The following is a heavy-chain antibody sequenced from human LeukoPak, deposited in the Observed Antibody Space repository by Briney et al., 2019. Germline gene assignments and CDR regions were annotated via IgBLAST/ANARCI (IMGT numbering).Heavy chain of an antibody. CDR3: AKSASSSWYYFDY. CDR2: IYPGDSDT. CDR1: GYSFTSYW. V-gene: IGHV5-51*01. Sequence: GESLKISCKGSGYSFTSYWIGWVRQMPGKGLEWMGIIYPGDSDTRYSPSFQGQVTISADKSISTAYLQWSSLKASDTAMYYCAKSASSSWYYFDYWGQGTLVTVSS. J-gene: IGHJ4*02. D-gene: IGHD6-13*01.